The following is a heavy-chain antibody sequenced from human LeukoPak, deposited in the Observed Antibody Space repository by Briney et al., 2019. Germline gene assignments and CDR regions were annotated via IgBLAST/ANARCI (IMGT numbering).Heavy chain of an antibody. CDR2: IYTSGST. J-gene: IGHJ4*02. Sequence: PSETLSLTCTVSGGSISSYYWSWIRQPAGKGLEWIGRIYTSGSTNYNPSLKSRVTISIDTSKNQFSLKLSSVTAADTAVYYCARDQSSNWDFDYWGQGTLVTVSS. D-gene: IGHD6-13*01. CDR3: ARDQSSNWDFDY. CDR1: GGSISSYY. V-gene: IGHV4-4*07.